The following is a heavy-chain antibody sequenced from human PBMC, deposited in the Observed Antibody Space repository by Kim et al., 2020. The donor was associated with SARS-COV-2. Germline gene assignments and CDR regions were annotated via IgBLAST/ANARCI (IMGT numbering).Heavy chain of an antibody. CDR3: VRDYDSSGYQLDY. J-gene: IGHJ4*02. V-gene: IGHV4-39*07. CDR1: GGSISSNSYY. Sequence: SETLSLTCTVSGGSISSNSYYWGWIRQPPGKGLEWIGSIYYSGTTYYSPSLKSRVTISVDTSKNQFSLRLSAVTAADTAAYYCVRDYDSSGYQLDYWGQGTLVTVSS. CDR2: IYYSGTT. D-gene: IGHD3-22*01.